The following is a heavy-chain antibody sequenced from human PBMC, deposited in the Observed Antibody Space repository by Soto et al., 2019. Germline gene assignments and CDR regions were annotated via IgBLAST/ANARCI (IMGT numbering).Heavy chain of an antibody. CDR2: INAHSGGT. J-gene: IGHJ5*02. CDR1: GFSFTGYY. V-gene: IGHV1-2*02. CDR3: AKDLTRQLAYWLDP. D-gene: IGHD6-6*01. Sequence: ASVKVSCKASGFSFTGYYIHWLRQAPGQGLEWVRWINAHSGGTEYAQKFQGRVTLTRDTSIATAYLTLTSLTSDDTALYYCAKDLTRQLAYWLDPWGQGTQVTVSS.